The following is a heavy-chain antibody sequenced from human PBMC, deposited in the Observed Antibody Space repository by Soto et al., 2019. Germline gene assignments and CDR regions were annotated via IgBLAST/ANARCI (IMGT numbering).Heavy chain of an antibody. CDR3: ARKDCSGASCYLSDWFDP. CDR2: IYPGDSDT. CDR1: GYRFDNYW. V-gene: IGHV5-51*01. D-gene: IGHD2-15*01. J-gene: IGHJ5*02. Sequence: PGESLKISCKASGYRFDNYWIAWVRQMPGKGLEWVGIIYPGDSDTRYSPSFQGQVTISADKSISTAYLQWSSLKASDTAIYYCARKDCSGASCYLSDWFDPWGQGPPVTVSS.